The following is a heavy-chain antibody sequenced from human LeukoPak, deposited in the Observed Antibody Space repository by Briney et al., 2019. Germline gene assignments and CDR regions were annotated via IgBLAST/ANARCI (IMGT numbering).Heavy chain of an antibody. CDR1: GFTFSNAW. Sequence: GGSLRLSCAASGFTFSNAWMSWVRQAPGKGLEWVGRIKSKTDGGTTDYAAPVKGRFTLSRDDSKNTLYLQMNSLKTEDTAVYYCARLGSGWYFDLWGRGTLVTVSS. CDR3: ARLGSGWYFDL. CDR2: IKSKTDGGTT. V-gene: IGHV3-15*01. J-gene: IGHJ2*01. D-gene: IGHD2-21*01.